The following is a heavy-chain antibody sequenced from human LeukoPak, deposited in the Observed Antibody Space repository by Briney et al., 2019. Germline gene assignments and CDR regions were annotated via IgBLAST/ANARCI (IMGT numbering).Heavy chain of an antibody. V-gene: IGHV4-30-4*01. J-gene: IGHJ4*02. D-gene: IGHD3-10*01. CDR2: IYYSGST. CDR1: GGSISSGDYY. Sequence: SQTLSLTCTVSGGSISSGDYYWSWIRQPPGKGLEWIGYIYYSGSTYYNPSLKSRVTISVDTSKNQFSLKLSSVTAADTAVYYCAREKITTVRGVTVAGIDYWGQGTLVTVSS. CDR3: AREKITTVRGVTVAGIDY.